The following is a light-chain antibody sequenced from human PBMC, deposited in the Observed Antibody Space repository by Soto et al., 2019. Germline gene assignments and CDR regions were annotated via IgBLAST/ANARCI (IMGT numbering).Light chain of an antibody. CDR2: SNN. Sequence: QSVLTQPPSASGTPGQRVTISCSGSSSNIGSNTVNWYQQLPGTAPTLLLYSNNQRPSGVPGRFSGSKSGTSASLAISGLQSEDEADYYCAAWDGSLNGHVFGTGTKVTVL. V-gene: IGLV1-44*01. CDR1: SSNIGSNT. CDR3: AAWDGSLNGHV. J-gene: IGLJ1*01.